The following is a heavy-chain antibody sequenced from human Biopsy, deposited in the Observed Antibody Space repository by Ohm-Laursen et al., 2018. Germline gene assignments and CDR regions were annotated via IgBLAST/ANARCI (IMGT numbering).Heavy chain of an antibody. D-gene: IGHD6-19*01. CDR2: THDTETT. V-gene: IGHV4-59*11. J-gene: IGHJ4*02. CDR1: GDSISFPY. CDR3: AAGATWLVHY. Sequence: PPGTLSLTCTASGDSISFPYWGWFPQPPGKGLEYIGSTHDTETTDYSTSLKTRVSLSVDTSTKVFSLILSSVTAADTAVYYCAAGATWLVHYWGQGTLVTVSS.